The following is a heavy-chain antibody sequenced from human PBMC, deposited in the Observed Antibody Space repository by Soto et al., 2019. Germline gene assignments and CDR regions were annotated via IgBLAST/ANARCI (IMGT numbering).Heavy chain of an antibody. CDR2: ISSSSSTI. V-gene: IGHV3-48*01. J-gene: IGHJ4*02. Sequence: PGASLRLSCATTGFTFSSSSMNRFRQVPVKGLEWVSYISSSSSTIYYADSVKGRFTISRDNAKNSLYLQMNSLRAEDTAVYYCARDSVYDSSGYPYYFDYWGQGT. CDR1: GFTFSSSS. CDR3: ARDSVYDSSGYPYYFDY. D-gene: IGHD3-22*01.